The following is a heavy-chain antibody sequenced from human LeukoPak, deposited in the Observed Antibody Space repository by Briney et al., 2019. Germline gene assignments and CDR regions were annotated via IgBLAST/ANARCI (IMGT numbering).Heavy chain of an antibody. CDR3: AKDESRNSYDILTGQYDAFDI. V-gene: IGHV3-23*01. CDR1: GFTFDDYG. D-gene: IGHD3-9*01. Sequence: GGSLRLSCAASGFTFDDYGMSWVRQAPGKGLEWVSAISGSGGSTYYADSVKGRFTISRDNSKNTLYLQMNSLRAEDTAVYYCAKDESRNSYDILTGQYDAFDIWGQGTMVTVSS. CDR2: ISGSGGST. J-gene: IGHJ3*02.